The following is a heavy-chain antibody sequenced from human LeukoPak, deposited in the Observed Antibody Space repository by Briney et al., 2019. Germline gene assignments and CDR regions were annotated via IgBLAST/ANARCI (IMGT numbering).Heavy chain of an antibody. CDR2: IYYSGST. CDR3: ARARRGTRPETATEAFDI. CDR1: GGSISSSSYY. J-gene: IGHJ3*02. Sequence: PSETLSLTCTVSGGSISSSSYYWGWIRQPPGKGLEWIGSIYYSGSTYYNPSLKSRVTISVDTSKNQFSLKLSSVTAADTAVYYCARARRGTRPETATEAFDIWGQGTMVTVSS. V-gene: IGHV4-39*07. D-gene: IGHD5-24*01.